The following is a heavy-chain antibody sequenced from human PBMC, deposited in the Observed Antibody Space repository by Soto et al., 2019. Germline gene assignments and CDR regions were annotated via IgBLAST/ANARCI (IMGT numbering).Heavy chain of an antibody. V-gene: IGHV4-4*02. CDR2: IYHSGST. CDR3: ARVHSSGWYGRAGYYYGMDA. Sequence: PXETLSLTCAVAGGSTSSSNWWSWVRQPPVKGLEWIGEIYHSGSTNYNPSLKSRVTISVDKSKNQFSLKLSSVTAADTAVYYCARVHSSGWYGRAGYYYGMDAWGQGTTVTVSS. CDR1: GGSTSSSNW. D-gene: IGHD6-19*01. J-gene: IGHJ6*02.